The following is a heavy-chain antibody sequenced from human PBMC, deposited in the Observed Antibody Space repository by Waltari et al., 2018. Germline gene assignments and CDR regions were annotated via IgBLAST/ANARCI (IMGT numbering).Heavy chain of an antibody. V-gene: IGHV5-51*01. J-gene: IGHJ3*01. CDR1: GYSFSSYW. CDR3: ARELIWPGELGPFDL. D-gene: IGHD1-26*01. CDR2: SLPRASDT. Sequence: EVQLVQSGTQVKKPGESLRISCKASGYSFSSYWIGWVRQMPGKGMEWMGISLPRASDTRHTPSSQGRATISADKSTGTAYLQFSSLTASDTAMYFCARELIWPGELGPFDLWGQGTFVSVSS.